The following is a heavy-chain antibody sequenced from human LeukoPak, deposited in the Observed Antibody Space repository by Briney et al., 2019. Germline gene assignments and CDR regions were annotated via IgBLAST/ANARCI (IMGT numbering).Heavy chain of an antibody. Sequence: SETLSLTCAVYGRSFSGYYWSWIRQPPGKGLEWIGEINHSGSTNYNPSLKSRVTISVDTSKNQFSLKLSSVTAADTAVYYCARARGYCTNGVCYTGAFDIWGQGTMVTVSS. CDR1: GRSFSGYY. CDR3: ARARGYCTNGVCYTGAFDI. D-gene: IGHD2-8*01. CDR2: INHSGST. J-gene: IGHJ3*02. V-gene: IGHV4-34*01.